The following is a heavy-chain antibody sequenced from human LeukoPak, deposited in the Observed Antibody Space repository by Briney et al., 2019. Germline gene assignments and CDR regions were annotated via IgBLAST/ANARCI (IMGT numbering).Heavy chain of an antibody. V-gene: IGHV3-21*01. D-gene: IGHD3-16*01. Sequence: GGSLRLSCAASGFTFSRYRMNWVRQAPGKGLEWVSSISTSSSYIYYADSVKGRFTISRDNAKSSLYLQMNSLRAEDTAVYYCVRDIGVDYWGQGTLVTVSS. CDR3: VRDIGVDY. J-gene: IGHJ4*02. CDR1: GFTFSRYR. CDR2: ISTSSSYI.